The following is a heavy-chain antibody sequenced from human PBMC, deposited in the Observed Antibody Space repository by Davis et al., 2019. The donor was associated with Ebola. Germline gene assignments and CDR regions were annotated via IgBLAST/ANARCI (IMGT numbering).Heavy chain of an antibody. V-gene: IGHV3-53*01. J-gene: IGHJ3*02. CDR2: IYSGGST. D-gene: IGHD2-8*01. Sequence: GGSLRLSCAASGFTVSSNYMSWVRQAPGKGLEWVSVIYSGGSTFYADSVNGRFTISRDNSKNTLYLQMNTLGAEDTAVYYCAKDLGTSGVFDIWGQGTVVTVSS. CDR1: GFTVSSNY. CDR3: AKDLGTSGVFDI.